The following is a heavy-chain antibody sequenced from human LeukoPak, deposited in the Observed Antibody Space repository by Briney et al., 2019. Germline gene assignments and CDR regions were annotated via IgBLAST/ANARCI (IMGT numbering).Heavy chain of an antibody. CDR2: INPNSGGT. CDR3: ARCLSIAVAGDFDY. V-gene: IGHV1-2*02. D-gene: IGHD6-19*01. J-gene: IGHJ4*02. Sequence: ASVKVSCKASGYTFTGYYMHWVRQAPGQGLEWMGWINPNSGGTNYAQKFQGRVTMTRDTSISTAYMELSRLRSDDTAVYYCARCLSIAVAGDFDYWGQGTLVTVSS. CDR1: GYTFTGYY.